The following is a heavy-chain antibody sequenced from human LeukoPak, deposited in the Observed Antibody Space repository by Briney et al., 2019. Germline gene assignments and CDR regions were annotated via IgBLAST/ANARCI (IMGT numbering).Heavy chain of an antibody. V-gene: IGHV6-1*01. CDR2: TYYRSKWYN. CDR1: GDSVSSNSAA. CDR3: ARDRSDTTMVWWSLHI. Sequence: SQTLSLTYAISGDSVSSNSAAWNWIRQSPSRGLEWLGRTYYRSKWYNDYAVSVKSRITINPDTSRNQFSLQLNSVTPEDTAVYYCARDRSDTTMVWWSLHIWGQGTVVTVSS. D-gene: IGHD5-18*01. J-gene: IGHJ3*02.